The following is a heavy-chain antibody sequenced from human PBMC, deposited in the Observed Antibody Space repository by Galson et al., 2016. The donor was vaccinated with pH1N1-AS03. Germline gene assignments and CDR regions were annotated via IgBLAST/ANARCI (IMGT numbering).Heavy chain of an antibody. CDR1: GGTFNSYA. V-gene: IGHV1-69*04. D-gene: IGHD5-12*01. Sequence: SVKVSCKASGGTFNSYAISWVRQAPGQGLEWVGRIIPILAIANYAQRFQGRVTIIADKSTSTAYMELSSLRSEDTAVYYCARDRGSGYDLFDYYYGMDVWGQGTTVTVSS. J-gene: IGHJ6*02. CDR2: IIPILAIA. CDR3: ARDRGSGYDLFDYYYGMDV.